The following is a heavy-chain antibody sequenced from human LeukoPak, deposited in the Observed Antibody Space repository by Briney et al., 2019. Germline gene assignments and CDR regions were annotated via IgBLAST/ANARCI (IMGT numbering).Heavy chain of an antibody. D-gene: IGHD1-20*01. CDR2: ISSSSSYI. Sequence: GGSLRLSCAASGFTFSSYSMNWVRQAPGKGLEWVSSISSSSSYIYYADSVKGRFTISRDNAKNSLYLQVNSLRAEDTAVYYCARDYLYNWNPPGYWGQGTLVTVSS. CDR1: GFTFSSYS. J-gene: IGHJ4*02. CDR3: ARDYLYNWNPPGY. V-gene: IGHV3-21*01.